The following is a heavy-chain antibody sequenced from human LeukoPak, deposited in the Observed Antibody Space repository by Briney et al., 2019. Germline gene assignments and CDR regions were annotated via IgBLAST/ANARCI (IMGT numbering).Heavy chain of an antibody. Sequence: GGSLRLSCAASGFTFSSYAMHWVRQAPGKGLEWVAVISYDGSNKYYADSVKGRFTISRDNSKNTLYLQMNSLRAEDTAVYYCAKDQVGGVVAASHSSYVDTAMVILDAFDIWGQGTMVTVSS. CDR1: GFTFSSYA. V-gene: IGHV3-30-3*01. CDR3: AKDQVGGVVAASHSSYVDTAMVILDAFDI. D-gene: IGHD5-18*01. J-gene: IGHJ3*02. CDR2: ISYDGSNK.